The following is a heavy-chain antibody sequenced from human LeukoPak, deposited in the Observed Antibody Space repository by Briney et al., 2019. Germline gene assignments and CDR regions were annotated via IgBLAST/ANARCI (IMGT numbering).Heavy chain of an antibody. CDR2: IYYSGST. Sequence: SETLSLTCTVSGGFISSYYWSWIRQPPGKGLEWIGYIYYSGSTNYNPSLKSRVTISVDTSKNQFSLKLSSVTAADTAVYYCARVDPDSRSTLEVFDYWGQGTLVTVSS. CDR1: GGFISSYY. V-gene: IGHV4-59*01. J-gene: IGHJ4*02. D-gene: IGHD6-6*01. CDR3: ARVDPDSRSTLEVFDY.